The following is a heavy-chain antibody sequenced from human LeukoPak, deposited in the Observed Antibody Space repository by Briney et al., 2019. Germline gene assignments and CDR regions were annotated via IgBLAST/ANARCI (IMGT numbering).Heavy chain of an antibody. D-gene: IGHD1-1*01. CDR2: IYYSGST. Sequence: SETLSLTCTVSGGSISSSSYYWGWIRQPPGKGLEWIGSIYYSGSTYYNPSLKSRVTISVDTSKNQFSLKLSSVTAADTAVYYCIQRGGLQLREYWYFDLWSRGTLVTVSS. CDR3: IQRGGLQLREYWYFDL. V-gene: IGHV4-39*07. CDR1: GGSISSSSYY. J-gene: IGHJ2*01.